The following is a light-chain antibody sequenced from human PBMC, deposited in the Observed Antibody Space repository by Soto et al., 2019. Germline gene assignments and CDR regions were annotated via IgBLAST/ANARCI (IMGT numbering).Light chain of an antibody. CDR3: QVWDSSSDHVV. CDR1: NIGSKS. CDR2: DDN. J-gene: IGLJ1*01. Sequence: SYELTQPPSVSVAPGQTARISCGGNNIGSKSVHWFQQKPGQAPVLVVYDDNDRPSGIPERFSGSNSGNTATLTISRVEAGDEADYYCQVWDSSSDHVVFGTGTKVTVL. V-gene: IGLV3-21*02.